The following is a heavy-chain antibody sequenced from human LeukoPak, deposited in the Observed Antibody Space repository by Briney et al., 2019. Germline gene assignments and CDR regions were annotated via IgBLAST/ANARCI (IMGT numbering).Heavy chain of an antibody. Sequence: GGSLRLSCAASGFTVSSNYMSWVRQAPGKGLEWVSVIYSGGSTYYADSVKGRFTISRDNSKNTLYLQMNSLRAEDTAVYYCCGDSSGYYGYYYYGMDVWGQGTTVTVSS. V-gene: IGHV3-53*01. J-gene: IGHJ6*02. D-gene: IGHD3-22*01. CDR1: GFTVSSNY. CDR2: IYSGGST. CDR3: CGDSSGYYGYYYYGMDV.